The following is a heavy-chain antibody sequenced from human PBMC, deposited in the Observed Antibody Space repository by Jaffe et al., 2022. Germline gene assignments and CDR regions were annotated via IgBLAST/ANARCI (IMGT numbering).Heavy chain of an antibody. Sequence: EVQLLESGGSLVQPGGSLRVSCAASGFTFSSYAMSWVRQAPGKGLEWVSAISAGGGTTYYADSVKGRFTISRDNSKNTLYLQMDSLRAEDTAVYYCAKGFNSDYGLDYCGQGTLVTVSS. J-gene: IGHJ4*02. CDR3: AKGFNSDYGLDY. CDR2: ISAGGGTT. D-gene: IGHD4-17*01. CDR1: GFTFSSYA. V-gene: IGHV3-23*01.